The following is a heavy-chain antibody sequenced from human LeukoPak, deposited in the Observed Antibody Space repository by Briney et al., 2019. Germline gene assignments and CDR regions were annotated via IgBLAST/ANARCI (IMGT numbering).Heavy chain of an antibody. CDR1: RYTFTDYY. CDR3: ARGGWSLGYCSSSSCLDWFDP. CDR2: INPNSGGT. D-gene: IGHD2-2*01. Sequence: ASVKVSCKASRYTFTDYYMHWVRQAPGQGLEWMGWINPNSGGTNYAQKFQGRVPMTRDTSISTAYMELSRLRSDDTAVYYCARGGWSLGYCSSSSCLDWFDPWGQGTLVTVSS. V-gene: IGHV1-2*02. J-gene: IGHJ5*02.